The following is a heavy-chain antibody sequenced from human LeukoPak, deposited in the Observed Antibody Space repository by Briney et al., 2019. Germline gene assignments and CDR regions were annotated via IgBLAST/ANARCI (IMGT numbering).Heavy chain of an antibody. J-gene: IGHJ4*02. Sequence: ASVKVSCRASGYTFTSYYMHWVRQAPGQGLEWMGIINPSGGSTSYAQKFQGRVTMTRDTSTSTVYMELSSLRSEDTAVYYCARDLAPNDYGDYVNYFDYWGQGTLVTVSS. CDR2: INPSGGST. V-gene: IGHV1-46*01. CDR1: GYTFTSYY. D-gene: IGHD4-17*01. CDR3: ARDLAPNDYGDYVNYFDY.